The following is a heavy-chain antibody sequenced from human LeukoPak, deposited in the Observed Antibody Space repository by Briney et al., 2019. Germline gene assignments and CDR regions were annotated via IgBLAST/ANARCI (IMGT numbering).Heavy chain of an antibody. CDR2: IYYSGSA. CDR3: ARTYSSGSDY. J-gene: IGHJ4*02. D-gene: IGHD6-19*01. V-gene: IGHV4-59*01. CDR1: GGSISSYY. Sequence: SETLSLTCTVSGGSISSYYWSWIRQPPGKGLEWIGYIYYSGSANYNPSLKSRVTISVDTSKNQFSLKLSSVTAADTAVYYCARTYSSGSDYWGQGTLVTVSS.